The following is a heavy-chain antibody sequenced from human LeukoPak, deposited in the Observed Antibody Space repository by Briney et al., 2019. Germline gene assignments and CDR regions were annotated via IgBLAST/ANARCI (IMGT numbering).Heavy chain of an antibody. V-gene: IGHV3-30*04. Sequence: SGGSLRLSCAASGFTFSSYAMHWVRQAPGKGLEWVAVISYDGSNKYYADSVKGRFTISRDNSKNTLYLQMNSLRAEDTAVYYCARGHHYDSSGYYYFDYWGQGTLVTVSS. CDR3: ARGHHYDSSGYYYFDY. J-gene: IGHJ4*02. CDR2: ISYDGSNK. CDR1: GFTFSSYA. D-gene: IGHD3-22*01.